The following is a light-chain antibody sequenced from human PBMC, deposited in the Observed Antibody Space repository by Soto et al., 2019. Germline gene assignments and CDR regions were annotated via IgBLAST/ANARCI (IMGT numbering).Light chain of an antibody. V-gene: IGKV1-39*01. CDR3: QQTYRPSYT. CDR1: QSVNRY. CDR2: AAS. J-gene: IGKJ2*01. Sequence: SGSLGDRVTITCRASQSVNRYLNWYQQQPGRAPKVLIYAASSLQSGVPSRFSGNGSGTDFTLTITSLQPEDFATYFCQQTYRPSYTFAQGTRLEIK.